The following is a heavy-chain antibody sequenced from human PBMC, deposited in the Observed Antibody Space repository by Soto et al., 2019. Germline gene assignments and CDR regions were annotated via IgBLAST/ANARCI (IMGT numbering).Heavy chain of an antibody. D-gene: IGHD3-3*01. CDR3: AGRDYDFWSGYRTIYYYNYMDV. CDR2: INHSGST. V-gene: IGHV4-34*01. Sequence: SETLSLTCAVYGGSFSGYYWSWIRQPPGKGLEWIGEINHSGSTNYNPSLKSRVTISVDTSKNQFSLKLSSVTAADTAVYYCAGRDYDFWSGYRTIYYYNYMDVWGKGTTVTVSS. J-gene: IGHJ6*03. CDR1: GGSFSGYY.